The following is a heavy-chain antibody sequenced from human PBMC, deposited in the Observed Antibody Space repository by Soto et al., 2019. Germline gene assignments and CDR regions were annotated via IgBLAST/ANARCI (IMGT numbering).Heavy chain of an antibody. CDR2: ISGSGGST. V-gene: IGHV3-23*01. CDR3: AKALYCSGGSCYSNDAFDI. Sequence: PGGSLRLSCAASGFTFSSYAMSWVRQAPGKGLEWVSAISGSGGSTYYADSVKGRFTISRDNSKNTLYLQMNSLRAEDTAVYYCAKALYCSGGSCYSNDAFDIWGQGTMVTVSS. D-gene: IGHD2-15*01. J-gene: IGHJ3*02. CDR1: GFTFSSYA.